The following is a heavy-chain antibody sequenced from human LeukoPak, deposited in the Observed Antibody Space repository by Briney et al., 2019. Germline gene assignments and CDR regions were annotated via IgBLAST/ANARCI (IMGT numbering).Heavy chain of an antibody. CDR3: ARVYCSSTSCHRWDY. Sequence: PGESLEISCKGSGYSFTSYWIGWVRQMPGKGLEWMGIIYPGDSDTRYSPSFQGQVTISADKSISTAYLQWSSLKASDTAMYYCARVYCSSTSCHRWDYWGQGTLVTVSS. J-gene: IGHJ4*02. CDR2: IYPGDSDT. CDR1: GYSFTSYW. V-gene: IGHV5-51*01. D-gene: IGHD2-2*01.